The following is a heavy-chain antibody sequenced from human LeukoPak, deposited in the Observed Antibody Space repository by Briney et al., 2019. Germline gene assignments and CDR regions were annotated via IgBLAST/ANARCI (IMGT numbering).Heavy chain of an antibody. J-gene: IGHJ6*03. CDR1: GFTFSSYG. CDR2: ISYDGSNK. D-gene: IGHD1-26*01. CDR3: ARGATSSAISVLHYYYYYYMDV. Sequence: PGGSLRLSCAASGFTFSSYGMHWVRQAPGKGLEWVAVISYDGSNKYYADSVKGRFTISRDNSKNTLYLQMNSLRAEDTAVYYCARGATSSAISVLHYYYYYYMDVWGKGTTVTVSS. V-gene: IGHV3-30*03.